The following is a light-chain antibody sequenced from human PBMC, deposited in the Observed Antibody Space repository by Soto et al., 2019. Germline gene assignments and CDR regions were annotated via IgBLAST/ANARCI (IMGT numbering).Light chain of an antibody. V-gene: IGKV1-39*01. CDR3: QQSYSTIT. J-gene: IGKJ5*01. Sequence: DIQITQSPSSLSASVGDRVTLTCRASQSISSYLNWYQQKPGKAPKLLIYAASSLQSGVPSRFSGSGSGTDFTLTISSLQPEDFATYYCQQSYSTITFGQGTRLEIK. CDR1: QSISSY. CDR2: AAS.